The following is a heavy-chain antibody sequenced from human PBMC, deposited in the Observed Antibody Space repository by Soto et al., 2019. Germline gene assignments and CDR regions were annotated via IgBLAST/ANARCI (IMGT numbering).Heavy chain of an antibody. V-gene: IGHV1-69*13. Sequence: SVKVSCKASGGTFSSYAISWVRQAPGQGLEWMGGIIPIFGTANYAQKFQGRVTITADESTSTAYMELSSLRSEDTAVYYCASLGYCSSTSCYTGYYYYGMDVWGQGTTVTVS. CDR2: IIPIFGTA. CDR3: ASLGYCSSTSCYTGYYYYGMDV. D-gene: IGHD2-2*02. J-gene: IGHJ6*02. CDR1: GGTFSSYA.